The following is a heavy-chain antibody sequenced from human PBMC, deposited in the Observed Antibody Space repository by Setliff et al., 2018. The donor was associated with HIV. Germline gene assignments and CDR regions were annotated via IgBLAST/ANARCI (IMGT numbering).Heavy chain of an antibody. Sequence: PGGSLRLSCVASGFTFSNAWMKWARQAPGKGLEWVGRIKSKSDGGTTSYAAPVKDRFTISRDDSRNALYLQMNSMKSDDTATYYCVGHYYDPLTGYYVWFFDVWGRGTLVTVSS. CDR2: IKSKSDGGTT. D-gene: IGHD3-9*01. V-gene: IGHV3-15*05. CDR1: GFTFSNAW. CDR3: VGHYYDPLTGYYVWFFDV. J-gene: IGHJ2*01.